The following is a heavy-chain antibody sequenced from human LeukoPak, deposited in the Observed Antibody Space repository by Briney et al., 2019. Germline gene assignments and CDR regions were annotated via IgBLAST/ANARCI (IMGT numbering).Heavy chain of an antibody. CDR2: ISYDGRNK. CDR3: ARGVAAAGISWFDP. V-gene: IGHV3-30*04. J-gene: IGHJ5*02. Sequence: GGSLRLSCAASGFTCSSYAMHWVRQAPGKGLEGVAVISYDGRNKDYADSVKGRFTSSRDNSKNTLYLQMNSLRAEDTAVYYCARGVAAAGISWFDPWGQGTLVTVSS. D-gene: IGHD6-13*01. CDR1: GFTCSSYA.